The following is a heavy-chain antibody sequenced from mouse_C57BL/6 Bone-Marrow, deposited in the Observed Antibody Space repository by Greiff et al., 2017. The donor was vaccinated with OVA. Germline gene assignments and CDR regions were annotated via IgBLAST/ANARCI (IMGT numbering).Heavy chain of an antibody. J-gene: IGHJ4*01. V-gene: IGHV5-4*01. Sequence: EVQRVESGGGLVKPGGSLKLSCAASGFTFSSYAMSWVRQTPEKRLEWVATISDGGSYTYYPDNVKGRFTIARDNAKNNLYLQMSHLKSEDTAIYYCARDQKGFLGAMDYWGQGTSVTVSS. CDR2: ISDGGSYT. CDR1: GFTFSSYA. CDR3: ARDQKGFLGAMDY.